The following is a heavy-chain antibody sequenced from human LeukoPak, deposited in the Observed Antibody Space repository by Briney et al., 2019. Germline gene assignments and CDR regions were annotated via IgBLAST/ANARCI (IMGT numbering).Heavy chain of an antibody. CDR1: GGSFSGYY. CDR2: INHSGST. V-gene: IGHV4-34*01. Sequence: PSETLSLTCAVYGGSFSGYYWSWIRQPPGKGLEWIGEINHSGSTNYNPSLKSRVTISVDTSKNQFSLKLSSVTAADTAVYYCARLNLSSGWYRNLLGLSRNLNYFDYWGQGTLVTVSS. D-gene: IGHD6-19*01. CDR3: ARLNLSSGWYRNLLGLSRNLNYFDY. J-gene: IGHJ4*02.